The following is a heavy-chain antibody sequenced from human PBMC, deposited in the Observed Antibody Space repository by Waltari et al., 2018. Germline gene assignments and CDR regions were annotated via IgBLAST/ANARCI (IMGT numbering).Heavy chain of an antibody. CDR2: ISYDGSNK. J-gene: IGHJ3*02. CDR3: ARDAAFDI. V-gene: IGHV3-30-3*01. CDR1: GFTFSSYA. Sequence: QPGRSLRLSCAASGFTFSSYAMHWVRQAPGKGLEWVAVISYDGSNKYYADSVKGRFTISRDNSKNTLYLQMNSLRAEDTAVYYCARDAAFDIWGQGTMVTVSS.